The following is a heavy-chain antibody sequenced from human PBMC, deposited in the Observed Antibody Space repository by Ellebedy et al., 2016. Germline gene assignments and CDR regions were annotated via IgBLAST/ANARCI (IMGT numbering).Heavy chain of an antibody. CDR2: IYPGDSDT. J-gene: IGHJ6*02. Sequence: GESLKISCKGSGYSFTSYWIGWVRQMPGKGLEWMGIIYPGDSDTRYCPSFQGQVTISADKSISTAYLQWSSLKASDTAMYYCARHLGITGTTSYGMDVWGQGTTVIVS. CDR3: ARHLGITGTTSYGMDV. D-gene: IGHD1-7*01. CDR1: GYSFTSYW. V-gene: IGHV5-51*01.